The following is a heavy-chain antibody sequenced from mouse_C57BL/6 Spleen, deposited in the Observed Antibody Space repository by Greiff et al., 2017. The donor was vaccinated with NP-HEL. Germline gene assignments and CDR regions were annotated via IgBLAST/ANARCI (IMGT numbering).Heavy chain of an antibody. CDR1: GYSITSGYY. Sequence: EVQRVESGPGLVKPSQSLSLTCSVTGYSITSGYYWNWIRQFPGNKLEWMGYISYDGSNNYNPSLKYRISITRDTSKNQFFLKLNSVTTEDTATYYCARDDGYFDYWGQGTTLTVSS. V-gene: IGHV3-6*01. CDR2: ISYDGSN. D-gene: IGHD2-3*01. CDR3: ARDDGYFDY. J-gene: IGHJ2*01.